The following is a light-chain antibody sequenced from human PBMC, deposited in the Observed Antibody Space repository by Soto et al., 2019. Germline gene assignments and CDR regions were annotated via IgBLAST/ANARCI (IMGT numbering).Light chain of an antibody. J-gene: IGLJ3*02. V-gene: IGLV4-69*01. CDR1: SGYSTYG. CDR2: LNSDGSH. Sequence: QPVLTQSPSASASLGASVKLTCTLSSGYSTYGIAWHQQQPEKGPRFLMKLNSDGSHNKGDGIPDRFSGSSSGAERYLTISRLQLEDEADYYCQTWGTGIRVFGGGTQLSVL. CDR3: QTWGTGIRV.